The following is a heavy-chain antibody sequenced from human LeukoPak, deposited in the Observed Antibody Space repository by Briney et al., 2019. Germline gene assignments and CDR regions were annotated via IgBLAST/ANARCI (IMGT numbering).Heavy chain of an antibody. Sequence: GASRQISGEGSGSFFSSYWSGGGRALRGKGEEGMGIIYRGDSDTKYSPSFQGQVTISADKSISTAYLQWSSLKASDTAMYYCARLSVAVAGTGGDYFDYWGQGTLVTVSS. CDR2: IYRGDSDT. D-gene: IGHD6-19*01. CDR3: ARLSVAVAGTGGDYFDY. V-gene: IGHV5-51*01. J-gene: IGHJ4*02. CDR1: GSFFSSYW.